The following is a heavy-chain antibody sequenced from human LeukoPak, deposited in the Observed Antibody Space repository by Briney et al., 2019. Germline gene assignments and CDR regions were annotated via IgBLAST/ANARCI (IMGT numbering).Heavy chain of an antibody. Sequence: KPSETLSLTCTVSGGSISSYYWSWIRQPPGKGLEWIGYIYYSGSTNYNPSLKSRVTISVDTSKNQFSLKLSSVTAADTAVYYCARDRGYCSSTSCPSTYYYYYMDVWGKGTTVTVSS. V-gene: IGHV4-59*12. CDR3: ARDRGYCSSTSCPSTYYYYYMDV. J-gene: IGHJ6*03. D-gene: IGHD2-2*01. CDR2: IYYSGST. CDR1: GGSISSYY.